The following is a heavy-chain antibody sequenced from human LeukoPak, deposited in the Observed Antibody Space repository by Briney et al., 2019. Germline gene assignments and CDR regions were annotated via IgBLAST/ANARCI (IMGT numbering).Heavy chain of an antibody. D-gene: IGHD3-22*01. CDR1: GFTFSSYA. Sequence: GGSLRLSCAASGFTFSSYAMSWVRQAPGKGLEWVSAISGSGGSTYYADSVKGRFTISGDNSKNTLYLQMNSLRAEDTAVYYCAKDWMRDYYDSSVPTQYFQHWGQGTLVTVSS. V-gene: IGHV3-23*01. CDR2: ISGSGGST. J-gene: IGHJ1*01. CDR3: AKDWMRDYYDSSVPTQYFQH.